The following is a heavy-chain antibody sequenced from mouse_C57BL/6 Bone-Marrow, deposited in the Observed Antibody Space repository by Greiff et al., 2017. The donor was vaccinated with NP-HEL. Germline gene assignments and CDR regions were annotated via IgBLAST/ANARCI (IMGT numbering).Heavy chain of an antibody. J-gene: IGHJ1*03. D-gene: IGHD1-1*01. CDR2: IWSGGST. CDR1: GFSLTSYG. Sequence: VHLVESGPGLVQPSQSLSITCTVSGFSLTSYGVHWVRQSPGKGLEWLGVIWSGGSTDYKAAFISRLSISKDNSKSQVFFKMNSLQADDTAIYYCASKYYGSSYVGWYFDVWGTGTTVTVSS. CDR3: ASKYYGSSYVGWYFDV. V-gene: IGHV2-2*01.